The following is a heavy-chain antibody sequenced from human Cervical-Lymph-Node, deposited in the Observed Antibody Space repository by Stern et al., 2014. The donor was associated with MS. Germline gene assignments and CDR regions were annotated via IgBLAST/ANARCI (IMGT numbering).Heavy chain of an antibody. D-gene: IGHD6-19*01. J-gene: IGHJ4*02. CDR1: GFTFDDYA. CDR3: AKDGGEQWLETLFDY. CDR2: ISWNSGSI. Sequence: EVQLVQSGGGLVQPGRSLRLSCAASGFTFDDYAMHWVRQAPGKGLEWGSGISWNSGSIGYADSVKGRFTISRDNAKNSLYLQMNSLRAEDTALYYCAKDGGEQWLETLFDYWGQGTLVTVSS. V-gene: IGHV3-9*01.